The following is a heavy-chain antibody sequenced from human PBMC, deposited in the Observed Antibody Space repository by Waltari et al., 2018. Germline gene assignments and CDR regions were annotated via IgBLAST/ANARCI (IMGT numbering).Heavy chain of an antibody. Sequence: QVHLVQSAAEVKKHGASVKLSCATSGYNFTTSAIHWLRKAPGQSLEWMGCIHPGDGITKSAQKFRDRVTFTRDASATTAYMELSGLTSADTAVYYCAKSHFDVWTAYFDYWGQGTQVFVS. CDR2: IHPGDGIT. V-gene: IGHV1-3*01. J-gene: IGHJ4*02. CDR3: AKSHFDVWTAYFDY. D-gene: IGHD3-9*01. CDR1: GYNFTTSA.